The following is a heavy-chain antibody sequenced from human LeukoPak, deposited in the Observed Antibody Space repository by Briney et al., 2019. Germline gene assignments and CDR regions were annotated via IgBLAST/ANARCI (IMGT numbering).Heavy chain of an antibody. J-gene: IGHJ3*01. Sequence: PSETLSLTCAVSGGSISAYYWSWIRQPPGKGLEWIGYIYSSGSTNYNPSLKSRVTISVDTSKNQFSLNLSSVTAADAAVYYCAGGGYCTGNSCYPDAFDLWGQGTVVTVSS. D-gene: IGHD2-2*01. CDR1: GGSISAYY. CDR2: IYSSGST. V-gene: IGHV4-59*01. CDR3: AGGGYCTGNSCYPDAFDL.